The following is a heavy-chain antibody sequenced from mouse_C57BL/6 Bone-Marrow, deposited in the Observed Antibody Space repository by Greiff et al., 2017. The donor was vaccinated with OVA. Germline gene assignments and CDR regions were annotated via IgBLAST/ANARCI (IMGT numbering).Heavy chain of an antibody. V-gene: IGHV1-19*01. J-gene: IGHJ2*01. CDR3: AGDLDYFDY. D-gene: IGHD2-13*01. CDR1: GYTFTDYY. CDR2: INPYNGGT. Sequence: EVKLQASGPVLVKPGASVKMSCKASGYTFTDYYMNWVKQSHGKSLEWIGVINPYNGGTSYNQKFKGKATLTVDKSSSTAYMELNSLTSEDSAVYYCAGDLDYFDYWGQGTTLTVSS.